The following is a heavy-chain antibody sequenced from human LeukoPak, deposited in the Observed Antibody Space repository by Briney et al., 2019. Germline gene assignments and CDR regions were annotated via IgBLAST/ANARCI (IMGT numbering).Heavy chain of an antibody. V-gene: IGHV4-30-4*08. J-gene: IGHJ5*02. CDR3: ARETVTAFDP. CDR1: GGSFSGYY. CDR2: IYYSGST. D-gene: IGHD2-21*02. Sequence: SETLSLTCAVYGGSFSGYYWSWIRQPPGKGLEWIGYIYYSGSTYYNPSLKSRVTISVDTSKNQFSLKLSSVTAADTAVYYCARETVTAFDPWGQGTLVTVSS.